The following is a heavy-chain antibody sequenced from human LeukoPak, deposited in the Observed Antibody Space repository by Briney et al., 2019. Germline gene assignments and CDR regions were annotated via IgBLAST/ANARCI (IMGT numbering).Heavy chain of an antibody. CDR2: ISGSGGST. V-gene: IGHV3-23*01. CDR1: GFTVSSSY. D-gene: IGHD1-26*01. J-gene: IGHJ4*02. Sequence: GGSLRLSCAASGFTVSSSYMSWVRQAPGKGLEWVSAISGSGGSTYYADSVKGRFTISRDNSKNTLYLQMNSLRAEDTAVYYCAKGRYSGSYYMLYTFDYWGQGTLVTVSS. CDR3: AKGRYSGSYYMLYTFDY.